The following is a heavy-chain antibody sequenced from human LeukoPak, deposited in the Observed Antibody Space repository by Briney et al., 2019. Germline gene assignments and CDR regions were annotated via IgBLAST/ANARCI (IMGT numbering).Heavy chain of an antibody. J-gene: IGHJ2*01. CDR3: AKTPLIWGFAYWYFDL. V-gene: IGHV3-23*01. CDR2: ISGSGGST. Sequence: GGSLRHSCAASGFTFSSYAMSWVRQAPGKGLEWVSAISGSGGSTYYADSVKGRFTISRDNSKNTLYLQMNSLRAEDTAVYYCAKTPLIWGFAYWYFDLWGRGTLVTVSS. D-gene: IGHD3-16*01. CDR1: GFTFSSYA.